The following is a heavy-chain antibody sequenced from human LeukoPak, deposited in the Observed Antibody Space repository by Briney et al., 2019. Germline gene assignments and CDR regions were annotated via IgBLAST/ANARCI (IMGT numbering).Heavy chain of an antibody. J-gene: IGHJ4*02. CDR3: AKDQDANYFDC. CDR2: ISASGGST. D-gene: IGHD2-8*01. Sequence: GGSLRLSCAASEFTFSSYAMNWVRQAPGKGLEWLSAISASGGSTYYADSVKGRFSISRDNSKNTLYLQMNSLRAEDTAVYYCAKDQDANYFDCWGQGTLVTVSS. V-gene: IGHV3-23*01. CDR1: EFTFSSYA.